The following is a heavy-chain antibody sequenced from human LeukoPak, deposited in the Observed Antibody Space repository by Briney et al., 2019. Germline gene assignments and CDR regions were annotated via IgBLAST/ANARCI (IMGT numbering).Heavy chain of an antibody. V-gene: IGHV1-18*01. CDR2: ISAYNGNT. CDR1: GYTFTSYG. CDR3: ARDWGYDILTGYYIEDAFDI. Sequence: ASVKVSCKASGYTFTSYGISWVRQAPGQGLEWMGWISAYNGNTNYAQKLQGRVTMTTDTSTSTAYMELRSLRSDDTAVYYCARDWGYDILTGYYIEDAFDIWGQGTMVTVSS. D-gene: IGHD3-9*01. J-gene: IGHJ3*02.